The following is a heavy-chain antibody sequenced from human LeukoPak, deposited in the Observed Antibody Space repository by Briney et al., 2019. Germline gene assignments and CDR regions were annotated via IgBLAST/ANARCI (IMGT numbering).Heavy chain of an antibody. Sequence: PGGSLRLSCKASGFIFSSYNMNWVRQAPGKGLEWVSSISSSSSYMYYADSVKGRFTISRDNAKNSLYLQMNSLRAEDTAVYYCARPPTIATSWGQGTLVTVSS. J-gene: IGHJ4*02. V-gene: IGHV3-21*01. CDR2: ISSSSSYM. D-gene: IGHD6-13*01. CDR3: ARPPTIATS. CDR1: GFIFSSYN.